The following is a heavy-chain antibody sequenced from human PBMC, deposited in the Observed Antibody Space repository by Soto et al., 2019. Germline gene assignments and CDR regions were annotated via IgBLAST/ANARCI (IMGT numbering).Heavy chain of an antibody. CDR3: ARVDSGWYPAYYYYGMDV. V-gene: IGHV1-46*01. CDR1: GYTFTSYY. CDR2: INPSGGST. Sequence: ASVKVSCKASGYTFTSYYMHWVRQAPGQGLEWMGIINPSGGSTSYAQKFQGRVTMTRDTSTSTVYMELSSLRSEDTAVYYCARVDSGWYPAYYYYGMDVWGQGTTVTVSS. J-gene: IGHJ6*02. D-gene: IGHD6-19*01.